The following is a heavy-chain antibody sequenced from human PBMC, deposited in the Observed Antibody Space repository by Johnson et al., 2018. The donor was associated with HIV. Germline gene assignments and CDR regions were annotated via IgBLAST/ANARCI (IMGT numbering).Heavy chain of an antibody. Sequence: QMHLVESGGGVVQPGESLRLACAASGFTFKNSVMHWVRQAPGKGLEWVAVMSYDGSFQDYADSVRGRFTISRDNSRSTLFLEMINLRDEDTALYYCARDVAAAKMDAFDTWGQGTMVIVSS. D-gene: IGHD6-25*01. CDR1: GFTFKNSV. CDR2: MSYDGSFQ. CDR3: ARDVAAAKMDAFDT. J-gene: IGHJ3*02. V-gene: IGHV3-30*01.